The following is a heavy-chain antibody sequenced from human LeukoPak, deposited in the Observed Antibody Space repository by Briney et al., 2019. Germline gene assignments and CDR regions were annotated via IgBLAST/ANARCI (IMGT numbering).Heavy chain of an antibody. V-gene: IGHV4-59*01. D-gene: IGHD3-3*01. CDR2: IYYSGST. CDR3: ARVGILRFPSNWFDP. CDR1: GASISSYY. J-gene: IGHJ5*02. Sequence: SETLSLTCTVSGASISSYYGSWIRQPPGKGLEWMGYIYYSGSTRYNPSLKSRVTISVDTSKNQFSLKLSSVTAADTAVYYCARVGILRFPSNWFDPWGQGTLVTVSS.